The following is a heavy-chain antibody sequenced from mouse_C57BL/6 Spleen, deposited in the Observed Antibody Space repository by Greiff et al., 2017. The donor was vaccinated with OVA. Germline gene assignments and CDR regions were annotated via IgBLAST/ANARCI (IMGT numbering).Heavy chain of an antibody. J-gene: IGHJ1*03. Sequence: QVQLQQSGPELVKPGASVKISCKASGYTFTDYYINWVKQRPGQGLEWIGWIYHGSGNTKYNEKLKGKATFTGDTSSSTADMQLSSLTAEDSAVYFCARRGYYWYFDVWGTGTTVTVSS. V-gene: IGHV1-84*01. CDR3: ARRGYYWYFDV. D-gene: IGHD2-2*01. CDR1: GYTFTDYY. CDR2: IYHGSGNT.